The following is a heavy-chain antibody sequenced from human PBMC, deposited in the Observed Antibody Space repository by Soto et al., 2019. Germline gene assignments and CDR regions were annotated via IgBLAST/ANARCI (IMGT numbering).Heavy chain of an antibody. D-gene: IGHD1-26*01. Sequence: ASVKVSCKASGGTFSSYAISWVRQAPGQGLEWMGGIIPIFGTANYAQKFQGRVTITADESTSTAYMELSSLRSEDTAVYYCARVVGATRRTYYYYYGMDVWGQGTTVTVSS. CDR3: ARVVGATRRTYYYYYGMDV. CDR2: IIPIFGTA. CDR1: GGTFSSYA. V-gene: IGHV1-69*13. J-gene: IGHJ6*02.